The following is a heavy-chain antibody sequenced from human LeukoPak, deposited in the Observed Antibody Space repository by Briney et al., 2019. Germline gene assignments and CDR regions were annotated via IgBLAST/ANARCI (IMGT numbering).Heavy chain of an antibody. D-gene: IGHD2-15*01. CDR2: ISYDGSNK. Sequence: PGGSLRLSCAASGFTFSSYAMHWVRQAPGKGLGCVAVISYDGSNKYYADSVKGRFTISRDNSKNTLYLQMNSLRAEDTAVYYCARDRGGTWDAFDIWGQGTMVTVSS. CDR3: ARDRGGTWDAFDI. J-gene: IGHJ3*02. V-gene: IGHV3-30*04. CDR1: GFTFSSYA.